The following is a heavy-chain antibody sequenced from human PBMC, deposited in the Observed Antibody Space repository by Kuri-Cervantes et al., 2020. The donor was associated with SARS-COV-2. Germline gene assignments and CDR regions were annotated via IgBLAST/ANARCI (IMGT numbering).Heavy chain of an antibody. J-gene: IGHJ5*02. CDR2: ISSSGSTI. Sequence: GESLKISCAASGFTFSDYYMSWIRQAPGKGLEWVSYISSSGSTIYYADSVKGRFTISRDNAKNSLYLQMNSLRADDTAVYYCARGASFMGSCSSINCYPIDPWGRGTLVTVSS. V-gene: IGHV3-11*01. CDR3: ARGASFMGSCSSINCYPIDP. D-gene: IGHD2-2*01. CDR1: GFTFSDYY.